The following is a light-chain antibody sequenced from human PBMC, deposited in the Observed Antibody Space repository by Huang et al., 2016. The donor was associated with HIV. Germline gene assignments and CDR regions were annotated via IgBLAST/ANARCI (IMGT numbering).Light chain of an antibody. CDR3: QQSYSTLLFT. CDR2: GAS. J-gene: IGKJ3*01. V-gene: IGKV1-39*01. CDR1: QSIKKY. Sequence: DIQMTQSPSSLSASVGVRVTITCRASQSIKKYLNWYQQKPGKAPKLLIYGASSLQSGVPSRCSGSGSGTDFTLTISSLQPEDFATYYCQQSYSTLLFTFGPGTKVDI.